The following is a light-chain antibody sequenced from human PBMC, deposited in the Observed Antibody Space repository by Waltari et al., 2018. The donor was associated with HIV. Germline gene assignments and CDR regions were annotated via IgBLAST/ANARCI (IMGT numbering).Light chain of an antibody. Sequence: ESLMAQSLDTLSLSPGERATLSCRASQNVSSHLAWYQQRPGQTPRLLMYEASTRATDVPVRFSGSGSGSEFYLTISSLQSEDIGVYFCQQYSEWPLTFGPGTRLNIK. J-gene: IGKJ3*01. V-gene: IGKV3-15*01. CDR1: QNVSSH. CDR2: EAS. CDR3: QQYSEWPLT.